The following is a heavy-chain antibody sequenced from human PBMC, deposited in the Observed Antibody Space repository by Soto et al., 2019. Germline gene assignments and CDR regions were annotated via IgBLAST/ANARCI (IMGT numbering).Heavy chain of an antibody. CDR1: GFTFSSYA. CDR2: ISGSGDFT. CDR3: AKDHYYDSSGYEGAFDI. Sequence: EVQLLESGGGLVQPGGSLRLSCAASGFTFSSYAMSWVRQAPGKGLEWVSTISGSGDFTYYADSVKGRLTISRDNSKNTLYLQMKSLRADDTAVYYCAKDHYYDSSGYEGAFDIWGQGTMVTVSS. J-gene: IGHJ3*02. V-gene: IGHV3-23*01. D-gene: IGHD3-22*01.